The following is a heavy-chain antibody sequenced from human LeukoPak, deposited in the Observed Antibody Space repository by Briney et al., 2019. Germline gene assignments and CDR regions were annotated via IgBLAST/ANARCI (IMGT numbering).Heavy chain of an antibody. Sequence: ASVKVSCKASGYTFTSYDINWVRQATGQGLEWMGWISAYNGNTNYAQKLQGRVTMTTDTSTSTAYMELRSLRSDDTAVYYCARDRTSDYDSSGSAGYWGQGTLVTVSS. CDR3: ARDRTSDYDSSGSAGY. CDR2: ISAYNGNT. J-gene: IGHJ4*02. D-gene: IGHD3-22*01. V-gene: IGHV1-18*01. CDR1: GYTFTSYD.